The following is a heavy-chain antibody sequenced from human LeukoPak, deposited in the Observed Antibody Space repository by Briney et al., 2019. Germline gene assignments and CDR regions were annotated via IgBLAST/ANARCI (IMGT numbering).Heavy chain of an antibody. D-gene: IGHD2-15*01. J-gene: IGHJ5*02. V-gene: IGHV3-21*01. CDR1: GFTFSSYS. Sequence: GGSLRPSCAASGFTFSSYSMNWVRQAPGKGLEWVSSISMSSSYIYYAASVKGRFTISRDKAKNSMYLQMNSLRAEDTAVYYCARGGEDIVVVVAAGLFDPWGQGTLVTVSS. CDR3: ARGGEDIVVVVAAGLFDP. CDR2: ISMSSSYI.